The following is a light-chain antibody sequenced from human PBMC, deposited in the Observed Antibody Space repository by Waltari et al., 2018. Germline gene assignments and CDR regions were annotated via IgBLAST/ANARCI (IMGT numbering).Light chain of an antibody. V-gene: IGKV4-1*01. Sequence: DIVMTQSPESLAVSLGERATINRKSSESVLYSSNNKNHLAWYQQKPGQPPKLLLYWASTRKSGVPDRFSGSGSETDFTLTVTSLQAEDAAVYYCQQYYSTPLTFGGGTRVEI. CDR1: ESVLYSSNNKNH. CDR3: QQYYSTPLT. CDR2: WAS. J-gene: IGKJ4*01.